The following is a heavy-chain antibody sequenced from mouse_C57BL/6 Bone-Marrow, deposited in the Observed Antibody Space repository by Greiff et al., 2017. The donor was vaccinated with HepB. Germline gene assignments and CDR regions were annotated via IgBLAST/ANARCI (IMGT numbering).Heavy chain of an antibody. CDR2: IDPNSGGT. D-gene: IGHD4-1*01. J-gene: IGHJ4*01. CDR3: ARMLTGPYYYAMDY. CDR1: GYTFTSYW. V-gene: IGHV1-72*01. Sequence: QVQLQQSGAELVKPGASVKLSCKASGYTFTSYWMHWVKQRPGRGLEWIGRIDPNSGGTKYNEKFKSKATLTVDKPSSTAYMQLSSLTSEDSAVYYCARMLTGPYYYAMDYWGQGTSVTVSS.